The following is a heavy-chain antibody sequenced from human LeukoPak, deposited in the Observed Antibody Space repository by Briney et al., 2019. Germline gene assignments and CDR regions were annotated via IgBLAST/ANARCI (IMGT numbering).Heavy chain of an antibody. D-gene: IGHD3-22*01. CDR3: ARADYYDSSGYYDY. CDR1: GFTFSSYG. V-gene: IGHV3-33*01. CDR2: IWYDGSNK. Sequence: PGGSLRLSCAASGFTFSSYGMHWVRQAPGKGLEWVAVIWYDGSNKYYADSVKGRFTISRDNSKNTLYLQMNSLRAEDTAVCYCARADYYDSSGYYDYWGQGTLVTVSS. J-gene: IGHJ4*02.